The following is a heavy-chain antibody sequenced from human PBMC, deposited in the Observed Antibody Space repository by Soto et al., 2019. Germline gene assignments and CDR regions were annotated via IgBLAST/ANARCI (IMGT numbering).Heavy chain of an antibody. CDR3: ARAPRGYSYGHNWFDP. CDR2: IYYSGST. J-gene: IGHJ5*02. V-gene: IGHV4-31*03. D-gene: IGHD5-18*01. Sequence: SETLSLTCTVSGGSISSGGYYWSWIRQHPGKGLEWIGYIYYSGSTYYNPSLKSRVTISVDTSKNQFSLKLSSVTAADTAVYYCARAPRGYSYGHNWFDPWGQGTLVTVSS. CDR1: GGSISSGGYY.